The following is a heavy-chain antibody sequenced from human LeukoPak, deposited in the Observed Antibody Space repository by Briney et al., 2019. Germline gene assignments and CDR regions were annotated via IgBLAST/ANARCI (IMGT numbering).Heavy chain of an antibody. Sequence: GGALRLSCVASGFTFRDYYMSWIRQAPGTGVEGVSYISSSGSTIYYADSVKGRFTISRDNAKNSLYLQMNSLRAEDTAVYYCARDQGSGWYYFDYWGQGTLVTVSS. CDR1: GFTFRDYY. V-gene: IGHV3-11*01. J-gene: IGHJ4*02. CDR3: ARDQGSGWYYFDY. D-gene: IGHD6-19*01. CDR2: ISSSGSTI.